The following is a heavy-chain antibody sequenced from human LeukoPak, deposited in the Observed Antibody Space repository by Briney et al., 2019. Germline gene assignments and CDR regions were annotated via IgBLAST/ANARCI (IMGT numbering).Heavy chain of an antibody. D-gene: IGHD3-22*01. Sequence: GGSLRLSCAASGFTFSNAWMSWVRQAPGKGLEWVGRIKSKTEGGTTDYAAPVKGRFTISRDDSKNTLYLQMNSLKTEDTAVYYCIATYYYDSSGYALDYRGQGTLVTVSS. V-gene: IGHV3-15*01. J-gene: IGHJ4*02. CDR1: GFTFSNAW. CDR2: IKSKTEGGTT. CDR3: IATYYYDSSGYALDY.